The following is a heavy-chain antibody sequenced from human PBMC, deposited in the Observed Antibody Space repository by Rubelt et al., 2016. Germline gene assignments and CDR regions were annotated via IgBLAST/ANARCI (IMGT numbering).Heavy chain of an antibody. CDR1: GFTFSSYG. J-gene: IGHJ4*02. CDR2: IRYDGSNK. Sequence: VQLLESGGGLVQPGGSLRLSCAASGFTFSSYGMHWVRQAPGKGLEWVAFIRYDGSNKYYADAVKGGFTISRDKSKNTMYLQMNSLRAEDTAVYYCARNYGGFDYWGQGTLVTVSS. CDR3: ARNYGGFDY. D-gene: IGHD2-21*01. V-gene: IGHV3-30*02.